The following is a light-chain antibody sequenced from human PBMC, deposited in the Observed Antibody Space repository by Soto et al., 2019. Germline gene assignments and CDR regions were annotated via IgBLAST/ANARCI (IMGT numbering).Light chain of an antibody. CDR2: HAS. CDR1: QSVKTF. CDR3: QHYDSLPIT. J-gene: IGKJ5*01. Sequence: EIVLTQSPATLSLSPGERSTLSCRASQSVKTFLVWYQQRPGQAPRLLIYHASTRATGIPERFGGSGSGTDCTLTISRLEPEDFAVFYCQHYDSLPITFGQGTRLEIK. V-gene: IGKV3-20*01.